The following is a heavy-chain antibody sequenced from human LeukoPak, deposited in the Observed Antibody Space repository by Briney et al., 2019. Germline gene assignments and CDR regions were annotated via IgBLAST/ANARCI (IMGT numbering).Heavy chain of an antibody. CDR2: FDPEDGET. D-gene: IGHD6-19*01. V-gene: IGHV1-24*01. Sequence: GAPVKVSCKVSGYTLTELSMHWVRQAPGKGLEWMGGFDPEDGETIYAQKFQGRVTMTEDTSTDTAYMELSSLRSEDTAVYYCATVVLHSSGWYYFDYWGQGTLVTVSS. J-gene: IGHJ4*02. CDR3: ATVVLHSSGWYYFDY. CDR1: GYTLTELS.